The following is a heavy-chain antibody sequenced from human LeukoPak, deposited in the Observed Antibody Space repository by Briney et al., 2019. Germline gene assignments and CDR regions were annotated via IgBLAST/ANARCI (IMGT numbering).Heavy chain of an antibody. D-gene: IGHD3-10*01. J-gene: IGHJ4*02. CDR1: GGSFSGYY. CDR3: ARGRLTMVRGVIVYYFDY. V-gene: IGHV4-34*01. CDR2: INHSGST. Sequence: YPSETLSLTCAVYGGSFSGYYWSWIRQPPGKGLEWIGEINHSGSTNYNPSLKSRVTISVDTSKNQFSLKLSSVTAADTAMYYCARGRLTMVRGVIVYYFDYWGQGTLVTVSS.